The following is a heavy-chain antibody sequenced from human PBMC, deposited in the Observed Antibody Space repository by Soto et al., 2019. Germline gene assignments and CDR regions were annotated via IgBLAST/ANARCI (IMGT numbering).Heavy chain of an antibody. CDR1: VFTFSSHA. Sequence: PVGSLRLSCASSVFTFSSHAMHCVRHSPGKGLEWVAVIWYDGSKKYYADSVKGRFTVARDDSKNTLSLQMNSLRVEDTAVYYCARDPGYSGFDFDYWGQGTLVNVSS. D-gene: IGHD5-12*01. V-gene: IGHV3-33*01. CDR3: ARDPGYSGFDFDY. CDR2: IWYDGSKK. J-gene: IGHJ4*02.